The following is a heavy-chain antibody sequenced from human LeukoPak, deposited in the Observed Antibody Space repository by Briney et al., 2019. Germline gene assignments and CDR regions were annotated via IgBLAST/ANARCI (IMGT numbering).Heavy chain of an antibody. Sequence: PGGSLRLSCAASGFTFSSYGMHRVRQAPGKGLEWVAVISYDGSNKYYADSVKGRFTISRDNSKNTLYLQMNSLRAEDTAVYYCAKDLGIAAAGTALDIWGQGTMVTVSS. CDR3: AKDLGIAAAGTALDI. CDR2: ISYDGSNK. J-gene: IGHJ3*02. V-gene: IGHV3-30*18. D-gene: IGHD6-13*01. CDR1: GFTFSSYG.